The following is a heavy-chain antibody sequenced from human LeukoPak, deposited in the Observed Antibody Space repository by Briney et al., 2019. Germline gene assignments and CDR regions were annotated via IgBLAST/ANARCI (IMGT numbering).Heavy chain of an antibody. CDR2: IIPIFGTA. V-gene: IGHV1-69*05. CDR1: GGTFSSYA. CDR3: ARSQAPTVRGYYYYMDV. Sequence: ASVKVSCKASGGTFSSYAISWVRQAPGQGLEWMGGIIPIFGTANYAQKFQGRVTITTDESTSTAYMELSSLRSEDTAVYYCARSQAPTVRGYYYYMDVWGKGTTVTVSS. J-gene: IGHJ6*03. D-gene: IGHD3-16*01.